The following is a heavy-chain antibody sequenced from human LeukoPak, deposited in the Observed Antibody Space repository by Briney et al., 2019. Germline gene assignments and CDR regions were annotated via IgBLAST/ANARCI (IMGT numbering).Heavy chain of an antibody. V-gene: IGHV3-30*02. CDR3: TRNQGYCTGGGCYIDY. CDR2: IRYDGTNK. D-gene: IGHD2-8*02. CDR1: GFTFASYG. Sequence: PGGSLRLSCAASGFTFASYGMHWVRHAPGKGLEWVALIRYDGTNKYYTDSVKGRFTISKDDSKNTLYLQMNSLRAEDTAAYYCTRNQGYCTGGGCYIDYWGQGTLVTVSS. J-gene: IGHJ4*02.